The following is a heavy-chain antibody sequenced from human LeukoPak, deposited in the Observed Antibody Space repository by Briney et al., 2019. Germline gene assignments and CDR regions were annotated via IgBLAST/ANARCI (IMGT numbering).Heavy chain of an antibody. CDR3: AREYYYDSSGYLDY. D-gene: IGHD3-22*01. J-gene: IGHJ4*02. CDR1: GFTFSSYG. CDR2: IWYDGSNK. Sequence: GGSLRLSCAAPGFTFSSYGMHWVRQAPGKGLEWVAVIWYDGSNKYYADSVKGRFTISRDNSKNTLYLQMNSLRAEDTAVYYCAREYYYDSSGYLDYWGQGTLVTVPS. V-gene: IGHV3-33*01.